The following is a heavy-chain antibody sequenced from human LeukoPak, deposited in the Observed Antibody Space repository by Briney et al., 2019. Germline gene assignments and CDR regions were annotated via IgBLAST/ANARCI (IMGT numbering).Heavy chain of an antibody. J-gene: IGHJ5*02. CDR1: GYTFTSYY. CDR3: ARDQTSYYDFWSGYPGGFDP. D-gene: IGHD3-3*01. CDR2: INPSGGST. V-gene: IGHV1-46*01. Sequence: ASVKVSCEASGYTFTSYYMHWVRQAPGQGLEWMGIINPSGGSTSYAQKFQGRVTMTRDTSTSTVYMELSSLRSEDTAVYYCARDQTSYYDFWSGYPGGFDPWGQGTLVTVSS.